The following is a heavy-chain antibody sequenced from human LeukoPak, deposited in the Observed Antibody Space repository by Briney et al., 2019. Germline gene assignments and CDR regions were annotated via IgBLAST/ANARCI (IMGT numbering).Heavy chain of an antibody. Sequence: PGGSLRLSCAASGVTFSSYGIYWGRHAPGQGLGWVAVISFDGSDKYYAGSVRGRFTISRDNSRNTLFLQMNSLRPEDTARYYCATMTTVALEYFQHWGQGTLVTV. D-gene: IGHD4-11*01. CDR1: GVTFSSYG. V-gene: IGHV3-30*03. J-gene: IGHJ1*01. CDR2: ISFDGSDK. CDR3: ATMTTVALEYFQH.